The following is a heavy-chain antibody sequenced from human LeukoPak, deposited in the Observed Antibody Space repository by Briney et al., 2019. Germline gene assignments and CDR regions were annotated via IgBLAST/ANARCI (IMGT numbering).Heavy chain of an antibody. V-gene: IGHV4-38-2*02. D-gene: IGHD4-17*01. CDR1: TYSISNSLY. CDR2: IYRSGST. CDR3: ARGTYGYYMDV. J-gene: IGHJ6*03. Sequence: SETLSLTCSGSTYSISNSLYWGWLRQPPGKGLEWIGSIYRSGSTFYNPSLKSRVTISLDTSKNQFSLKLSSVTAADTAVYFCARGTYGYYMDVWGKGTTVTVSS.